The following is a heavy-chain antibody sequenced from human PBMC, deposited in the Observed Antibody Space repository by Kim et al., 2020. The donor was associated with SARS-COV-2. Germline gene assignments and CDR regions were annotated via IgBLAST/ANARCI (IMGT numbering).Heavy chain of an antibody. V-gene: IGHV1-2*02. Sequence: FQGRVTMTRDTSIDTAYMELTRLRPDDTAVYYCAREGGEIVATTIDYWGQGTLVTVSS. CDR3: AREGGEIVATTIDY. J-gene: IGHJ4*02. D-gene: IGHD5-12*01.